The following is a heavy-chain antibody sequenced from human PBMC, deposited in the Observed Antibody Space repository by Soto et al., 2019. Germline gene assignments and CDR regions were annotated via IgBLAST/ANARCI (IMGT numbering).Heavy chain of an antibody. V-gene: IGHV1-18*01. D-gene: IGHD6-13*01. CDR1: GYTFTSYG. CDR3: ARVRLYSSSWYYYYYYLDV. CDR2: ISAYNGNT. J-gene: IGHJ6*03. Sequence: QVQLVQTGAEVKKPGASVKVSCKASGYTFTSYGISWVRQAPGQGLEWMGWISAYNGNTIYAQKLQGRVTMTTDTSTSTAYMELRSLRSDDTAVYYCARVRLYSSSWYYYYYYLDVWGKGTTVTVSS.